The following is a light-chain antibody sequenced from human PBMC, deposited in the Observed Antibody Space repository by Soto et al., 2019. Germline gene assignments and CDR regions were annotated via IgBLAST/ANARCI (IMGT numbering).Light chain of an antibody. CDR2: DAS. V-gene: IGKV3-11*01. Sequence: EIVLTQSPATLSLSPGERATLSCRTSQRVSSYLAWYQQRPGQPPRLLIYDASYRAAGIPDRVSGSGSGTDFSLTISRLEPEDVAVYYCHQYVSSWTFGQGTKVDIK. CDR3: HQYVSSWT. J-gene: IGKJ1*01. CDR1: QRVSSY.